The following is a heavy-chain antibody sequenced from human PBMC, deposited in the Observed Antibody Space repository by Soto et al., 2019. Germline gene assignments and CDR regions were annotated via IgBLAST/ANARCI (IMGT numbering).Heavy chain of an antibody. CDR2: TGDGGT. J-gene: IGHJ4*02. Sequence: EVQLLESGGGLVQPGGSLRLSCTASGFTFSSYGMNWVRQAPGKGLEWVSATGDGGTYYADSVRGRFTISRDDSKNTLFLQINTLTAEDTAVYYCARGSSGWGVDYWGQGTLVTVSS. V-gene: IGHV3-23*01. D-gene: IGHD6-19*01. CDR3: ARGSSGWGVDY. CDR1: GFTFSSYG.